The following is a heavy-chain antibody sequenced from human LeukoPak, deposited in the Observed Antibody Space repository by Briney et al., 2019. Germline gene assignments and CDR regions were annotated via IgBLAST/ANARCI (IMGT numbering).Heavy chain of an antibody. CDR2: ISYDGSNK. D-gene: IGHD5-24*01. J-gene: IGHJ4*02. V-gene: IGHV3-30*04. CDR3: ARGRREGFDY. CDR1: GFTFSSYA. Sequence: PGGSLRLSCAASGFTFSSYAMHWVRQAPGKGLEWVAVISYDGSNKYYADSVKGRFTISRDNSKNTLYLQMNSLRAEDTAVYYCARGRREGFDYWGQGTLVTVSS.